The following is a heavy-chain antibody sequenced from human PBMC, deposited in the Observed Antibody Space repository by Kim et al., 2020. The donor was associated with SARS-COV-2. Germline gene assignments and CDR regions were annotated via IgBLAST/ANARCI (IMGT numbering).Heavy chain of an antibody. CDR1: GFTFSNAW. V-gene: IGHV3-15*01. Sequence: GGSLRLSCAASGFTFSNAWMSWVRQAPGKGLEWVGRIKSKTDGGTTDYAAPVKGRFTISRDDSKNTLYLQMNSLKTEDTAVYYCWYSSTMVRGVIAPYYYGMDVWGQGTTVTVSS. CDR2: IKSKTDGGTT. D-gene: IGHD3-10*01. CDR3: WYSSTMVRGVIAPYYYGMDV. J-gene: IGHJ6*01.